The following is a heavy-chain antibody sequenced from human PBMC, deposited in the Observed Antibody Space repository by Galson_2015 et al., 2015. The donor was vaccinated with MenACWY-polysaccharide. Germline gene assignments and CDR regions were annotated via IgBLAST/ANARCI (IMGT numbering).Heavy chain of an antibody. J-gene: IGHJ3*02. D-gene: IGHD2-2*01. Sequence: SLRLSCAASGSRFSNSGMHWVRQAPGQGLEWVAVIQYDGSNKVYADPVKGRFPISRDNSKNTVFLEMNTLGVEATAVYYCAREGSRIGVLAFDICGQGAMVTVS. CDR3: AREGSRIGVLAFDI. V-gene: IGHV3-33*01. CDR1: GSRFSNSG. CDR2: IQYDGSNK.